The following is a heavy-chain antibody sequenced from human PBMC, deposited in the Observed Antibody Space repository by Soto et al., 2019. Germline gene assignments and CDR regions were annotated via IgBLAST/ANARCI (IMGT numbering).Heavy chain of an antibody. CDR3: ARDLSSSWYGERDWFDP. CDR1: GYTFTSYG. D-gene: IGHD6-13*01. CDR2: ISAYNGNT. Sequence: QVQLVQSGAEVKKPGASVKVSCKASGYTFTSYGISWVRQAPGQGLEWMGWISAYNGNTNYAQKLQGRVTMTTDTSTSTAYMELRGLRSDDTAVYYWARDLSSSWYGERDWFDPWGQGTLVTVSS. J-gene: IGHJ5*02. V-gene: IGHV1-18*01.